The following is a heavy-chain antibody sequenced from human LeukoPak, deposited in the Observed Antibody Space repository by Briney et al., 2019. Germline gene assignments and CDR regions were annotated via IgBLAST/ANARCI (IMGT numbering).Heavy chain of an antibody. V-gene: IGHV4-59*08. D-gene: IGHD6-13*01. J-gene: IGHJ4*02. CDR2: IYYSGST. Sequence: SETLSLTCTVSGGSISSYYCSWIRQPPGKGLEWIGYIYYSGSTNYNPSLKSRVTISVDTSKSQFSLKLSSVSAADTSLYYCARHLSSSWFYLDYWGQGTLVTVSS. CDR1: GGSISSYY. CDR3: ARHLSSSWFYLDY.